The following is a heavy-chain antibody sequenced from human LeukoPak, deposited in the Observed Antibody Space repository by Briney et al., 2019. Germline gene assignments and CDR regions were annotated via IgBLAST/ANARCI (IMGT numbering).Heavy chain of an antibody. J-gene: IGHJ3*02. D-gene: IGHD6-13*01. CDR3: ARDSPYSSSWYGAFDI. CDR1: GGSISSYY. CDR2: IYTSGST. V-gene: IGHV4-4*07. Sequence: PSETLSLTCTVSGGSISSYYWSWIRQPAGKGLEWIGRIYTSGSTNYNPSLKSRVTMSVDTSKNQFSLKLSSVTAADTAVYYCARDSPYSSSWYGAFDIWGQGTMVTVSS.